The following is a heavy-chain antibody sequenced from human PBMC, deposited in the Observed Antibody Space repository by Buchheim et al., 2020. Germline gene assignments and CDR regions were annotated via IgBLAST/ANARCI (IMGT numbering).Heavy chain of an antibody. V-gene: IGHV4-61*02. CDR1: GVSINSDSYY. D-gene: IGHD6-13*01. Sequence: QVQLQESGPGLVKPSQTLSLTCTVSGVSINSDSYYWNWIRQAAGKGLEWIGRVFSRGSIDYNPSLKSRVTISTDTSKNQFSLKLTSVTAADTAVYYCARDTSGQQGWDFDSWGQGTL. CDR2: VFSRGSI. CDR3: ARDTSGQQGWDFDS. J-gene: IGHJ4*02.